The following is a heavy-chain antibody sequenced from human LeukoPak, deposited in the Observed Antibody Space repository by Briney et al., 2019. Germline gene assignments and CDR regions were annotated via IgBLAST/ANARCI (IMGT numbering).Heavy chain of an antibody. J-gene: IGHJ6*04. CDR2: IIPIFGTA. V-gene: IGHV1-69*01. CDR1: GGTFSSYA. Sequence: ASVKVSCKASGGTFSSYAISWVRQAPGQGLEWMGGIIPIFGTANYAQKFQGRVTITADESTSTAYMELSSLRSEDTAVYYCARGHGSGSYYDGPLYGMDVWGKGTTVTVSS. D-gene: IGHD3-10*01. CDR3: ARGHGSGSYYDGPLYGMDV.